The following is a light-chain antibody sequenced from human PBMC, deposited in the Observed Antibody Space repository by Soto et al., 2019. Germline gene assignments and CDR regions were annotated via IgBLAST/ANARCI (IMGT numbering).Light chain of an antibody. J-gene: IGLJ1*01. CDR1: SSDVGAYNY. Sequence: QSVLTQPASVSGSPGQSITISCTGTSSDVGAYNYVSWYQQHPGKAPKPVIYDVSNRPSGVSSRFSGSKSGNTASLTISGLQAEDEADYYCSSYTRSTTYVFATGTKVTVL. V-gene: IGLV2-14*01. CDR2: DVS. CDR3: SSYTRSTTYV.